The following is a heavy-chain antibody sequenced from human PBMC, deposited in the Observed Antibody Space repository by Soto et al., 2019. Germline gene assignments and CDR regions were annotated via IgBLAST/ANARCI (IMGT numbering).Heavy chain of an antibody. Sequence: ASVKVSCKASRVAFSKFIVTWVRQAPGLGLEWVGGIIPIFGTADYAQKFQGRVTITADESTSTSYMEVNNLRSEDTAVYYCAKVRYSSPMGYYYGMDVWGQGTTVTVSS. J-gene: IGHJ6*02. CDR1: RVAFSKFI. V-gene: IGHV1-69*13. D-gene: IGHD6-19*01. CDR2: IIPIFGTA. CDR3: AKVRYSSPMGYYYGMDV.